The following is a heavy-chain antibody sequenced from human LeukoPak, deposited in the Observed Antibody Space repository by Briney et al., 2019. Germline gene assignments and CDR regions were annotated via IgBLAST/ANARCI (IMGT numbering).Heavy chain of an antibody. CDR1: GFTFSSYA. J-gene: IGHJ4*02. Sequence: GGSLRLSCSASGFTFSSYAMHWVRQAPGKGLEYVSAISSNGGSTYYADSVKGRFTISRDNSKNTLYLQMNSLRAEDTAVYYCAKDRDYDYVWGSYRSNYFDYWGQGTLVTVSS. D-gene: IGHD3-16*02. CDR2: ISSNGGST. CDR3: AKDRDYDYVWGSYRSNYFDY. V-gene: IGHV3-64*04.